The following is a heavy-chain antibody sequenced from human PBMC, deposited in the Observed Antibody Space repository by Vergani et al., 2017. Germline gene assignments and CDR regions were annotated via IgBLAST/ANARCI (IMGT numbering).Heavy chain of an antibody. CDR3: ARDGPRTTPYSYYYMDV. CDR2: ISYDGSNK. J-gene: IGHJ6*03. V-gene: IGHV3-30-3*01. Sequence: QVQLVESGGGVVQPGRSLRLSCAASGFTFSSYAMHWVRQAPGKGLEWVAVISYDGSNKYYADSVKGRFTISRDNSKNTLYLQMNSLRAEDTAVYYCARDGPRTTPYSYYYMDVWGKGTTVTVSS. CDR1: GFTFSSYA. D-gene: IGHD1-14*01.